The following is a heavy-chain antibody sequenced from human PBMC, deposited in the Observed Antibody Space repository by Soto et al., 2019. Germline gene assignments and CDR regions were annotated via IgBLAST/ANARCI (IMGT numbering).Heavy chain of an antibody. D-gene: IGHD1-1*01. CDR3: ARSGLEGRELDY. CDR2: IYYSGSA. J-gene: IGHJ4*02. Sequence: QVQLQESGPGLVKPSQTLSLTCTVSGGSISGDDYYWSWIRQHPGKGLEWIGYIYYSGSAYYSPSLKSRVVISVDTSKNQFSLRWSSVTAADTAVYYCARSGLEGRELDYWCQGTLVTVSS. V-gene: IGHV4-31*03. CDR1: GGSISGDDYY.